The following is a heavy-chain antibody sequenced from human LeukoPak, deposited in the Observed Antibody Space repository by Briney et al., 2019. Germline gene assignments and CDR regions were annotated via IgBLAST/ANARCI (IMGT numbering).Heavy chain of an antibody. D-gene: IGHD6-6*01. CDR1: GYTFTGYY. Sequence: ASVKVSCKASGYTFTGYYMHWVRQAPRQGLEWMGWINPNSGGTNYAQKFQARVTMTRDTSISTAYMEPSRLRSDDTAVYYCARDHGSSWEFDYWGQGTLVTVSS. CDR2: INPNSGGT. J-gene: IGHJ4*02. V-gene: IGHV1-2*02. CDR3: ARDHGSSWEFDY.